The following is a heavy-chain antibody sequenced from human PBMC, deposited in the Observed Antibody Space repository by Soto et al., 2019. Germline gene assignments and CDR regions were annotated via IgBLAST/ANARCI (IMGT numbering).Heavy chain of an antibody. CDR2: ISRGGEYV. J-gene: IGHJ6*02. CDR1: GLTFRTYG. V-gene: IGHV3-21*01. Sequence: EVQLVESGGGLGKLGGSLRLSCAASGLTFRTYGMNWVRQAPGKGLEWVSSISRGGEYVGYADSVKGRLTNSRDNAKNALYLKLASLRVEDTAVDYCATDGAAGAAMGVWGRWTTVTVYS. CDR3: ATDGAAGAAMGV. D-gene: IGHD6-13*01.